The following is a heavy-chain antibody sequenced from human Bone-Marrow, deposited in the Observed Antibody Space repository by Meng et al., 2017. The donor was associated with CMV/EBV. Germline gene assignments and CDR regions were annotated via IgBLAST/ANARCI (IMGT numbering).Heavy chain of an antibody. V-gene: IGHV3-30-3*01. CDR1: GFTFSSYA. CDR2: ISYDGSNK. J-gene: IGHJ6*02. D-gene: IGHD5-12*01. CDR3: ARYSGYGRHYYYYYRMDV. Sequence: GESLKISCAASGFTFSSYAMHWVRQAPGKGLEWVAVISYDGSNKYYADSVKGRFTISRDNSKNTLYLQMNSLRAEDTAVYYCARYSGYGRHYYYYYRMDVWGQGTTVTVSS.